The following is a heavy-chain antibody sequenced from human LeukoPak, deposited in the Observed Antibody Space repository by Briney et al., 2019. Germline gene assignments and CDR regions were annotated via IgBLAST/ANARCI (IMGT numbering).Heavy chain of an antibody. CDR3: AKVPVSYDSSGAQGYFDY. CDR2: IRYDGSNK. Sequence: PGGSLRLSCAASGFIFSSYGMHWVRQAPGKGLEWVAFIRYDGSNKYYADSVKGRFTISRDNSKNTLYLQMNSLRAEDTAVYYCAKVPVSYDSSGAQGYFDYWGQGTLVTVSS. V-gene: IGHV3-30*02. CDR1: GFIFSSYG. D-gene: IGHD3-22*01. J-gene: IGHJ4*02.